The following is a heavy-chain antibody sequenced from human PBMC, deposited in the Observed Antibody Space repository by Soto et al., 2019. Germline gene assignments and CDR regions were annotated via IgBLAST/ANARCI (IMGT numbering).Heavy chain of an antibody. J-gene: IGHJ4*02. CDR1: GFTFSSYG. D-gene: IGHD3-3*01. CDR3: AKSWELYYDFWSGYYTGRPFDY. CDR2: ISYDGSNK. V-gene: IGHV3-30*18. Sequence: PGGSLRLSCAASGFTFSSYGMHWVRQAPGKGLEWVAVISYDGSNKYYADSVKGRFTISRDNSKNTLYLQMNSLRAEDTAVYYCAKSWELYYDFWSGYYTGRPFDYWGQGTLVTVSS.